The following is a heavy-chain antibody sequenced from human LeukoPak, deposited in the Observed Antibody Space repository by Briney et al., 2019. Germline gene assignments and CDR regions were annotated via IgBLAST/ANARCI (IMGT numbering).Heavy chain of an antibody. J-gene: IGHJ5*02. V-gene: IGHV3-23*01. Sequence: GESLRLSCAASGITFSNYDMNWVRQAPGKGLEWVSAITRSSGSTYYTDSVKGRFIISRDNSKNTLYLQMASLRAEDTAMYYCAKRVVGCSSSSCYIALDAWGQGNLVTVSS. CDR2: ITRSSGST. CDR3: AKRVVGCSSSSCYIALDA. D-gene: IGHD2-2*02. CDR1: GITFSNYD.